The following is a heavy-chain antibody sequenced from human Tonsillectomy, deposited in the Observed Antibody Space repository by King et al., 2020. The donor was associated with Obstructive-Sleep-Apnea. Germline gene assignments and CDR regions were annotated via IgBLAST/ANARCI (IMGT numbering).Heavy chain of an antibody. V-gene: IGHV3-33*01. Sequence: VQLVESGGGVVQPGRSLRLSCAASGFTFSSYGMHWVRQAPGKGLEGVAVIWYDGSNKYYAVSVKGRFTISRDNSKNTLYLQMNSLRAEDTAVYYCARDDRMVRGGFDYWGQGTLVTVSS. CDR1: GFTFSSYG. CDR3: ARDDRMVRGGFDY. D-gene: IGHD3-10*01. CDR2: IWYDGSNK. J-gene: IGHJ4*02.